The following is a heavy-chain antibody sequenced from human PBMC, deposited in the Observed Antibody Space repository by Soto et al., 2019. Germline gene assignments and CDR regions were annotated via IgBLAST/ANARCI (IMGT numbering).Heavy chain of an antibody. CDR2: INHSGST. J-gene: IGHJ4*02. CDR1: GGSFSGYY. V-gene: IGHV4-34*01. Sequence: QVQLQQWGGGLLKPSETLSLTCAVYGGSFSGYYWSWIRQPPGKGLEWIGEINHSGSTNYNPSLRSPVTISEATASHQFAVKLRSVTAADTAVYYCARRGVRGGGYDYWGQGTLVTVSS. CDR3: ARRGVRGGGYDY. D-gene: IGHD2-15*01.